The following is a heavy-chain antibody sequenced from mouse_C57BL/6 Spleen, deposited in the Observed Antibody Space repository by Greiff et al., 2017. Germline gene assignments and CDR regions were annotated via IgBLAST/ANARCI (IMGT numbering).Heavy chain of an antibody. CDR3: ARDYCGSRLLAY. CDR1: GYTFTSYW. CDR2: IYPGSGST. D-gene: IGHD1-1*01. Sequence: VQLQQPGAELVKPGASVKMSCKASGYTFTSYWITWVKQRPGQGLEWIGDIYPGSGSTNYNEKFKSKATLTVDTSSSTAYMQLSSLTSEDSAVYYCARDYCGSRLLAYWGQGTLVTVSA. J-gene: IGHJ3*01. V-gene: IGHV1-55*01.